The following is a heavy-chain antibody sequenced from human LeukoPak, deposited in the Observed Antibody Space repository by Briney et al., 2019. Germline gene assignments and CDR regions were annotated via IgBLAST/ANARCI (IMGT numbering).Heavy chain of an antibody. CDR2: IIPILGIA. D-gene: IGHD3-22*01. CDR1: GYTFTSYG. CDR3: ARDKRYYDSSGYYSSYGMDV. Sequence: SVKVSCKASGYTFTSYGISWVRQAPGQGLEWMGRIIPILGIANYAQKFQGSVTITADKSTSTAYMELSSLRSEDTAVYYCARDKRYYDSSGYYSSYGMDVWGQGTTVTVSS. V-gene: IGHV1-69*04. J-gene: IGHJ6*02.